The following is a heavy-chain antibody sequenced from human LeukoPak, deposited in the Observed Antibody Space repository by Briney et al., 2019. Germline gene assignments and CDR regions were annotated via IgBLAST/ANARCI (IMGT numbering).Heavy chain of an antibody. D-gene: IGHD1-14*01. Sequence: QPGGSLSLSCAASGFTFSTYAMSWVRQAPGKGLEWVSGISGSGTSAYYGDSVKGRFTISRDNAKNSLYLQMNSLRDEDTAVYYCPRDGNPFDYWGQGTLVTVSS. V-gene: IGHV3-23*01. CDR3: PRDGNPFDY. J-gene: IGHJ4*02. CDR1: GFTFSTYA. CDR2: ISGSGTSA.